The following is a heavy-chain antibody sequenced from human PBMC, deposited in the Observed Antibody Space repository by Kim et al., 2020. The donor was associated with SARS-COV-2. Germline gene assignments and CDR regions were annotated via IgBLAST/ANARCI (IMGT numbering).Heavy chain of an antibody. CDR3: ARDSGSYYFDY. D-gene: IGHD1-26*01. J-gene: IGHJ4*02. Sequence: YYADSVKGRFTISRDNSKNTLYLQMNSLRAEDTAVYYCARDSGSYYFDYWGQGTLVTVSS. V-gene: IGHV3-33*01.